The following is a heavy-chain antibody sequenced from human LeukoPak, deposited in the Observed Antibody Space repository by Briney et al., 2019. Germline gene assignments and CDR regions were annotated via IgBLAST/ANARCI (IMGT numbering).Heavy chain of an antibody. J-gene: IGHJ4*02. D-gene: IGHD5-18*01. CDR2: IGRSDTYI. CDR3: ARRATTERGHSYGLDC. V-gene: IGHV3-21*01. Sequence: GGSLRLSCVVSGFTFSNYNMNWVRQAPGKGLEWVSSIGRSDTYIYYADSLTGRFTISRDNAKNSLYLQMNSLIAEDTAMYYCARRATTERGHSYGLDCWGQGTLVTVSA. CDR1: GFTFSNYN.